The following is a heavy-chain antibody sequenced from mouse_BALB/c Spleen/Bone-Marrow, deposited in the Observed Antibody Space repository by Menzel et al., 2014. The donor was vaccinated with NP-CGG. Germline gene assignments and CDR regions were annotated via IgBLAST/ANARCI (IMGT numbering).Heavy chain of an antibody. D-gene: IGHD1-1*01. J-gene: IGHJ2*01. CDR1: GFSLTSYG. Sequence: VKPVESGPGLVAPSQSLSITCTVSGFSLTSYGVHWVRQPPGKGLEWLGVIGIGGSTNYNSALMSRLSISKDNSKSQVFLKMNSLQTDDTAMYYCARASYYYGSRYDYWGQGTTLTVSS. V-gene: IGHV2-9*02. CDR2: IGIGGST. CDR3: ARASYYYGSRYDY.